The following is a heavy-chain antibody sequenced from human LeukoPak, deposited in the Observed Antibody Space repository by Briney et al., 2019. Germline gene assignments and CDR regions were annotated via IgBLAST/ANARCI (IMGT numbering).Heavy chain of an antibody. V-gene: IGHV3-23*01. CDR3: AKDVCTSPRCLLYFDS. J-gene: IGHJ4*02. CDR2: ISGFNT. D-gene: IGHD2-8*01. Sequence: NWVRQXXXKGXEWVSGISGFNTYYADSVKGRFTIFRDNSKNVLYLQMDRLRAEDTAVYSCAKDVCTSPRCLLYFDSWGQGTLVTVSS.